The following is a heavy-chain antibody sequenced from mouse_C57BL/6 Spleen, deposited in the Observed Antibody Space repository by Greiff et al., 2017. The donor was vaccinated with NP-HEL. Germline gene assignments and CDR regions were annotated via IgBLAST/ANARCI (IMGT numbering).Heavy chain of an antibody. D-gene: IGHD4-1*01. CDR1: GYTFTSYW. CDR2: IYPSDSET. J-gene: IGHJ2*01. CDR3: TRLGWDDGDY. Sequence: QVQLQQPGAELVRPGSSVKLSCKASGYTFTSYWMDWVKQRPGQGLEWIGNIYPSDSETHYNQKFKDKATLTVDKSSSTAYMQLSSLTSEDSAVYYCTRLGWDDGDYWGKGTTLTVSS. V-gene: IGHV1-61*01.